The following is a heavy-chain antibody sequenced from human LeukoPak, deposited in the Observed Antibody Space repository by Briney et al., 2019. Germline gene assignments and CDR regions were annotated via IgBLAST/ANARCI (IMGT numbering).Heavy chain of an antibody. Sequence: ASVKVSCKASGGTFSSYAISWVRQAPGQGLEWMGGIIPIFGTANYAQKFQGRVTITTDESTSTAYMELSSLRSEDTAVYYCARGTNYAFDIWGQGTMVTVSS. D-gene: IGHD1-7*01. CDR1: GGTFSSYA. V-gene: IGHV1-69*05. J-gene: IGHJ3*02. CDR2: IIPIFGTA. CDR3: ARGTNYAFDI.